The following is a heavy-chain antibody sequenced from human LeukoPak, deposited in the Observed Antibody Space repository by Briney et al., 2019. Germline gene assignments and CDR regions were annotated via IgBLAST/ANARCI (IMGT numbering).Heavy chain of an antibody. V-gene: IGHV3-74*01. D-gene: IGHD1-7*01. CDR2: IKGDGIST. CDR3: TKDRVPGSTPKMDS. Sequence: GGSLRLSCAASGFDFSSNWMHWVRHAPGQGLVWVSRIKGDGISTNYADSVKGRSTISRDNPTNTLYLQMNGLKAEDTAIYYCTKDRVPGSTPKMDSWGEGTLVTVSS. CDR1: GFDFSSNW. J-gene: IGHJ4*02.